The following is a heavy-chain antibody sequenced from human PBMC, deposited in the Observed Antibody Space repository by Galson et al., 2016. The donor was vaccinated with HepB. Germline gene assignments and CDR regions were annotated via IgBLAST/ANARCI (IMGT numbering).Heavy chain of an antibody. CDR3: AKDMVWGSGSYAGFDH. J-gene: IGHJ4*02. D-gene: IGHD3-10*01. CDR2: ISWNSGTI. V-gene: IGHV3-9*01. Sequence: SLRLSCAASGFTFDDYAMHWVRQAPGKGLEWVSGISWNSGTIGYADSVKGRFTISRDNAMNSLYLQMNSLRAEDTAFYYCAKDMVWGSGSYAGFDHWGQGTLVTVSS. CDR1: GFTFDDYA.